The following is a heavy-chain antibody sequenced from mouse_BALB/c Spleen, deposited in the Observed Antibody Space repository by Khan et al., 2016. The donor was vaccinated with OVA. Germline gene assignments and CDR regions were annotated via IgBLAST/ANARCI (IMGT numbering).Heavy chain of an antibody. CDR3: TRHGYVAWFTY. V-gene: IGHV1S135*01. D-gene: IGHD2-2*01. Sequence: WVMQRHGNSLEWIGYIDPFSGDSTHNQKFKGQATLTVDKSSSTAYIHLSNLTSEDSAVYYCTRHGYVAWFTYWGQGTLVTVSA. J-gene: IGHJ3*01. CDR2: IDPFSGDS.